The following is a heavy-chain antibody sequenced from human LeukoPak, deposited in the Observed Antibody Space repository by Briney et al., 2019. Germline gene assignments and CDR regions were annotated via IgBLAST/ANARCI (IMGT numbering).Heavy chain of an antibody. J-gene: IGHJ6*02. Sequence: GGSLRLSCAASGFTFSSYSMNWVRQAPGKGLEWVSYISSSSSTIYYADSVKGRFTISRDNAKNSLYLQMNSLRDEDTAVYYCARVLRIRSPSGYDRRDYYCGMDVWGQGTTVTVSS. CDR2: ISSSSSTI. CDR1: GFTFSSYS. CDR3: ARVLRIRSPSGYDRRDYYCGMDV. D-gene: IGHD5-12*01. V-gene: IGHV3-48*02.